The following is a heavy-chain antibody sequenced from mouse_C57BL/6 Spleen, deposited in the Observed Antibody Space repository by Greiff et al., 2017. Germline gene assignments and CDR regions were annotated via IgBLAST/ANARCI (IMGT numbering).Heavy chain of an antibody. V-gene: IGHV3-6*01. J-gene: IGHJ3*01. CDR2: ISYDGSN. CDR1: GYSITSGYY. CDR3: ARGGFAY. Sequence: VQLKESGPGLVKPSQSLSLPCSVTGYSITSGYYWNWIRQFPGNKLEWMGYISYDGSNNYNPSLKNRISITRDTSKNQCFLKLNSVTTEDTATYYCARGGFAYWGQGTLVTVSA.